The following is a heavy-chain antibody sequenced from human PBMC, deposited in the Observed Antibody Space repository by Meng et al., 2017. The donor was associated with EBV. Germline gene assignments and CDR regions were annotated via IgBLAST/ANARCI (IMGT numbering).Heavy chain of an antibody. J-gene: IGHJ4*02. V-gene: IGHV1-18*01. CDR1: VYTFTSYG. Sequence: GQSVHSGAEGKKPGSSGQGSCRAYVYTFTSYGIRWVRQAPGQGLEWMGWISAYNGNTKYAQKLQGRVTMTTDTSTSTAYMELRSLRSDDTAVYYCARGLDYFDYWGQGTLVTVSS. CDR2: ISAYNGNT. CDR3: ARGLDYFDY.